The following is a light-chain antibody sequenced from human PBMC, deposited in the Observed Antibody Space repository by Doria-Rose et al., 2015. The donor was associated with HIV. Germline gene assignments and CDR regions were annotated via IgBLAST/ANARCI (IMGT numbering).Light chain of an antibody. CDR3: HQYGTSWT. CDR1: RSFSSTY. J-gene: IGKJ1*01. CDR2: DGS. V-gene: IGKV3-20*01. Sequence: EIVMTQSPGTLSLSPGEGATLSCRASRSFSSTYLAWYQQKPGQAPSLLIYDGSTRATGIPDRFSASGSGTDFTLTINRLEPEDFALYYCHQYGTSWTFGQGTKVEI.